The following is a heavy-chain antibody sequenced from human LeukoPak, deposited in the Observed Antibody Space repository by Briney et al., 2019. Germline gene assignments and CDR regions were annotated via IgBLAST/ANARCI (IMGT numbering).Heavy chain of an antibody. V-gene: IGHV3-21*01. J-gene: IGHJ6*03. CDR3: ARANHDYSSSYYYYMNV. CDR1: GFTFSSYS. CDR2: ISSSSSYI. D-gene: IGHD4-11*01. Sequence: GGSLRVSCAASGFTFSSYSMNCVRQAPGKGLEWVSSISSSSSYIYYADSVKGRFTISRDNAKNSLYLQMNSLRAEDTAVYYCARANHDYSSSYYYYMNVWGKGTTVTISS.